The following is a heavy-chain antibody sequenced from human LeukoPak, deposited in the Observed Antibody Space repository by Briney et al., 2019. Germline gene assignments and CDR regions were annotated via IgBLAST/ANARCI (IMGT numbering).Heavy chain of an antibody. V-gene: IGHV3-30*02. CDR3: AKDQQKSWSSTFDY. Sequence: GGSLRLSCAASGFTFSSYGMHWVRQAPGKGLEWVAFIRYDGSNKYYADSVKGRFTISRDNSKNTLYLQMNSLRAEDTAVYYCAKDQQKSWSSTFDYWGQETLVTVSS. CDR2: IRYDGSNK. CDR1: GFTFSSYG. D-gene: IGHD2-2*01. J-gene: IGHJ4*02.